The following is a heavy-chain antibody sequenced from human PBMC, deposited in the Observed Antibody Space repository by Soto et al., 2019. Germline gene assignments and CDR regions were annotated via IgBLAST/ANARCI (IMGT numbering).Heavy chain of an antibody. Sequence: PSETLSLTCAVYGGSFSGYDWSWIRQPPGKGLEWIGEINHSGSTNYNPSLKSRVTISVDTSKNQFSLKLSSVTAADTAVYYCARAVGVVPYYYYYGMDVWGQGTTVTVSS. CDR3: ARAVGVVPYYYYYGMDV. CDR2: INHSGST. V-gene: IGHV4-34*01. CDR1: GGSFSGYD. J-gene: IGHJ6*02. D-gene: IGHD3-3*01.